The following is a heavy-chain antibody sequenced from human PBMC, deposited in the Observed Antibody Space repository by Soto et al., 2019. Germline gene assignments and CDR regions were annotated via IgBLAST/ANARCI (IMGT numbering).Heavy chain of an antibody. CDR1: GFSFSSYW. CDR2: IKADGSEQ. CDR3: VRDGDGDQPPDY. Sequence: EVQLVESGGGLVHPGGSLRLSCGVSGFSFSSYWMNWVRQAPGKGLEWVAIIKADGSEQYYVDSVKGRLTISRDNAKNSLYLQMNSLRVEDTAVYYCVRDGDGDQPPDYWGQGTLITVSS. D-gene: IGHD7-27*01. J-gene: IGHJ4*02. V-gene: IGHV3-7*04.